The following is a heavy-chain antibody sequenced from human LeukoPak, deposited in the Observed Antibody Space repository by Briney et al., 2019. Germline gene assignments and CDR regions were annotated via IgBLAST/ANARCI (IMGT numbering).Heavy chain of an antibody. D-gene: IGHD4-17*01. CDR1: GFTFSSYW. J-gene: IGHJ3*02. CDR2: IKQDGSEK. Sequence: GGALRLSCAASGFTFSSYWMNWVRQAPGKGLEGVANIKQDGSEKYYVDSVTGRFTISRDNAKNSLYLQMNSLRAEDTAVYYCARGDDGDDAFDIWGQGTMVTVSS. V-gene: IGHV3-7*03. CDR3: ARGDDGDDAFDI.